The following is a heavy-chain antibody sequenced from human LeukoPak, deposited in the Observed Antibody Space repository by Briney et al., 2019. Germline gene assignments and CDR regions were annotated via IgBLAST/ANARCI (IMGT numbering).Heavy chain of an antibody. CDR1: GGSISSSNW. J-gene: IGHJ4*02. CDR2: IYHSGST. D-gene: IGHD3-10*01. CDR3: ARELWFGEKRGYYFDY. V-gene: IGHV4-4*02. Sequence: SETLSLTCGVSGGSISSSNWWSWVRQPPGKGLGWIGEIYHSGSTNYNPSLKSRVTISVDKSKNQFSLKLSSVTAADTAVYYCARELWFGEKRGYYFDYWGQGTLVTVSS.